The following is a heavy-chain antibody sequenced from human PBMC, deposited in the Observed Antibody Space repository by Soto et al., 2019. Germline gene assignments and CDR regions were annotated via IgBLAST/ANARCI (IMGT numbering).Heavy chain of an antibody. J-gene: IGHJ4*02. CDR3: AKGAPRRSGWYYFDY. CDR1: GFTFSSYD. CDR2: ISNSGDRT. D-gene: IGHD6-19*01. V-gene: IGHV3-23*01. Sequence: GGSLRLSCAASGFTFSSYDMCWVRQAPGKGLEWVSGISNSGDRTYYADSVKGRFTISRDNSKNTLYLQMNSLRAEDTAVYYCAKGAPRRSGWYYFDYWGQGTLVTVSS.